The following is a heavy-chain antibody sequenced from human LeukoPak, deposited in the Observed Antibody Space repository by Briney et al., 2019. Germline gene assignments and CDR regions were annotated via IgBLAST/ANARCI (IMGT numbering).Heavy chain of an antibody. CDR3: ARRAISGSSFDY. J-gene: IGHJ4*02. Sequence: PSETLSLTCTVSGGSISSSSYYWGGIRQPPGKGLEWIGSIYYSGSTYYNPSLKSRVTISVDTSKNQFSLKLSSVTDADTAVYYCARRAISGSSFDYWGQGTLVTVSS. D-gene: IGHD1-26*01. V-gene: IGHV4-39*01. CDR2: IYYSGST. CDR1: GGSISSSSYY.